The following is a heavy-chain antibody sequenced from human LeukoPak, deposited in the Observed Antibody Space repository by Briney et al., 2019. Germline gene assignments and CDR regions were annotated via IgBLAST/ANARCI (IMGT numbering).Heavy chain of an antibody. V-gene: IGHV1-69*06. CDR2: IIPMFGTA. D-gene: IGHD3-10*01. CDR3: ARGFRGPNFDH. CDR1: GGTFSSYE. J-gene: IGHJ4*02. Sequence: GASVKVSCKASGGTFSSYEISWVRQAPGQGLEWMGGIIPMFGTAKYAQKFQGRVTITADKSTSTAYMELSSLRSEDTAVYFCARGFRGPNFDHWGQGTLVTVSS.